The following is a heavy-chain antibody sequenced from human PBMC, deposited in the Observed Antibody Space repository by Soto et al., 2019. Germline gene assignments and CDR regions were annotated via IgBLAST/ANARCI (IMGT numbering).Heavy chain of an antibody. CDR3: ARELGTGN. J-gene: IGHJ4*02. V-gene: IGHV3-30*03. D-gene: IGHD3-3*02. Sequence: QVQLVESGGGVVQPGRSLRLSCAASGFTLSNNGMHWVRQAPGKGLEWVAVISRDGNTKFYADSVKGRFASSKDNSENTLYLQMNSLRLDDTAVYFCARELGTGNWGQGTLVTVSS. CDR2: ISRDGNTK. CDR1: GFTLSNNG.